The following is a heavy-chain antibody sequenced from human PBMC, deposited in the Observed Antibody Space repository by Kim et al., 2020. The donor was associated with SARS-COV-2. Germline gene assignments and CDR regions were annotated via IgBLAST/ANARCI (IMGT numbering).Heavy chain of an antibody. D-gene: IGHD3-22*01. J-gene: IGHJ4*03. CDR3: AYDRSGYGYFDY. Sequence: GGSLRLSCAGSGFTFSSSGMNWVRQAPGKGLEWVSCISSKSSAIYYADSVKGRFTISRDNAKTTLSLQMNSLRDEDTAVYYCAYDRSGYGYFDYWGQGTLVTVSS. CDR1: GFTFSSSG. V-gene: IGHV3-48*02. CDR2: ISSKSSAI.